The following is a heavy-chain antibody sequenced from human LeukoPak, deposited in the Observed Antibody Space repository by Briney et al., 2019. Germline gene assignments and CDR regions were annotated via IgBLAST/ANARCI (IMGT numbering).Heavy chain of an antibody. J-gene: IGHJ6*03. V-gene: IGHV1-69*06. CDR1: GGTFSSYA. CDR3: ARDSSSFFPRDYYYYYYMDV. D-gene: IGHD6-13*01. Sequence: SVKVSCKASGGTFSSYAISWVRQAPGQGLEWMGGIIPIFGTANYAQKFQGRVTITADKSTSTAYMELSSLRSEDTAVYYCARDSSSFFPRDYYYYYYMDVWGKGTTVTVSS. CDR2: IIPIFGTA.